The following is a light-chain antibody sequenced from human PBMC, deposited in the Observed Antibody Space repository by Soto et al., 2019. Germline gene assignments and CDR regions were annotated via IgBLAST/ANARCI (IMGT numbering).Light chain of an antibody. CDR1: SSDVGAYNY. Sequence: QSALTQPPSASGSPGQSVTISCTGTSSDVGAYNYVSWYQQHPGKAPKLMIYEVSKRPSGVPDRFSGSKSGNTASLTVSGLQAEDEADYYCSSYVGDSAYAFGTGTKLTVL. CDR2: EVS. CDR3: SSYVGDSAYA. V-gene: IGLV2-8*01. J-gene: IGLJ1*01.